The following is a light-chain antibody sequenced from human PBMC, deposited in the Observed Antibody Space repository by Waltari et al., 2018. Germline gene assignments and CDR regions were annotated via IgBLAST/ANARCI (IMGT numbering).Light chain of an antibody. V-gene: IGKV4-1*01. J-gene: IGKJ2*01. CDR1: QSVFYSPNNKTH. CDR2: CAS. CDR3: QQYYSSPYT. Sequence: DIVMTQSPDSLPLSLGERATINCKSSQSVFYSPNNKTHLAWYQQKPGQPPKLLIYCASTLYYGVPDRFTGSGSGTDFTLTIVGLQAEDLAVYYCQQYYSSPYTFGQGTKLEIK.